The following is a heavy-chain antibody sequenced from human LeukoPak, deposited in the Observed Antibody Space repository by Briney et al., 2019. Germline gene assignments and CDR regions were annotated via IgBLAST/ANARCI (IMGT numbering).Heavy chain of an antibody. Sequence: SETLSLTCTVSGGSISSYHWSWIRQPAGKGLEWIGRIYTSGSTNYNPSLKSRVTMSVDTSKNQFSLKLSSVTAADTAVHYCARDRVGSGRGGYFDYWGQGTLVTVSS. J-gene: IGHJ4*02. CDR2: IYTSGST. CDR1: GGSISSYH. V-gene: IGHV4-4*07. D-gene: IGHD6-19*01. CDR3: ARDRVGSGRGGYFDY.